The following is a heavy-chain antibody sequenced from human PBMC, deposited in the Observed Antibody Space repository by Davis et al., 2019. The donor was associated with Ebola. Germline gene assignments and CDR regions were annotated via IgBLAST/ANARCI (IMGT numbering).Heavy chain of an antibody. CDR3: ARAMVNLSAVQLWFEDYYYGMDV. J-gene: IGHJ6*02. Sequence: ASVKVSCKASGYTFTGYYMHWVRQAPGQGLEWMGWINPNSGGTNYAQKFQGWVNMTRDTSISTAYMELSRLRSDDTAVYYCARAMVNLSAVQLWFEDYYYGMDVWGQGTTVTVSS. CDR2: INPNSGGT. CDR1: GYTFTGYY. D-gene: IGHD5-18*01. V-gene: IGHV1-2*04.